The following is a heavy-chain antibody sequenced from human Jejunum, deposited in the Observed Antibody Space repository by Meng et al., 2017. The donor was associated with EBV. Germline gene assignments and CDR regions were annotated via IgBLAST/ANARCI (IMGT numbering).Heavy chain of an antibody. Sequence: HAQLQEPGPGLVKPSGTLSLSFSVSTDFTSSYEWWSWVRQPPGKGLEWLGEINQVGSTYYNPSLKSRVTISIDTSKRQFSLRLNSMTAADTAVYFCARASSERLLDYWGQGTLVTVSS. CDR2: INQVGST. V-gene: IGHV4-4*02. CDR3: ARASSERLLDY. CDR1: TDFTSSYEW. J-gene: IGHJ4*02. D-gene: IGHD1-14*01.